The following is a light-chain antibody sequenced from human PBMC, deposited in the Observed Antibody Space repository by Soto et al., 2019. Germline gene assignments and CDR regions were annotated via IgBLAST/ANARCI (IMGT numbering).Light chain of an antibody. CDR2: LNSDGSH. V-gene: IGLV4-69*01. CDR3: QTWGTGIRV. Sequence: QAVVTQSPSASASLGASVKLTCTLSSGHSSYAIAWHQQQPEKGPRYLMKLNSDGSHTKGDGIPDRFSGSSSGAERYLTISSIQSEDEADYYCQTWGTGIRVFGTGTKLTVL. J-gene: IGLJ1*01. CDR1: SGHSSYA.